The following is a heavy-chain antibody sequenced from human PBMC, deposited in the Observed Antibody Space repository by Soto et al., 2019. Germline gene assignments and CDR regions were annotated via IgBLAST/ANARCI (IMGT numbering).Heavy chain of an antibody. D-gene: IGHD4-17*01. CDR3: AHAGDYDLLSFDH. CDR1: GFSLTTTHMG. V-gene: IGHV2-5*02. CDR2: IYWDDDK. Sequence: HITLKESGPPLVRPAQTLTLTCAFSGFSLTTTHMGVAWIRQPPGRALEWLALIYWDDDKRYSPSLKNRLAISKDTSRNRVVLTITNMNPEDTGTYFCAHAGDYDLLSFDHWGPGTLVTVSS. J-gene: IGHJ4*02.